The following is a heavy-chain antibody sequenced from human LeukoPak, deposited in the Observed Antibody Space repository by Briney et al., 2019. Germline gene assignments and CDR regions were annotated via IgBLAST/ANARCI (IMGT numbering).Heavy chain of an antibody. CDR3: ARDPYYYYYGMDV. Sequence: PGGSLRLSCAASGFTFSSYSMNWVRQAPGKGLEWVANIKQDGSEKYYVDSVKGRFTISRDNAKNSLYLQMNSLRAEDTAVYYCARDPYYYYYGMDVWGQGTTVTVSS. CDR2: IKQDGSEK. CDR1: GFTFSSYS. J-gene: IGHJ6*02. V-gene: IGHV3-7*01.